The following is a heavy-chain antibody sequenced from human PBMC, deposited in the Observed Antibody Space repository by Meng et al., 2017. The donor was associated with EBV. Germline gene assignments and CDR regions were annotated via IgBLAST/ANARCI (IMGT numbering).Heavy chain of an antibody. CDR1: GGSVNNESYY. D-gene: IGHD4-11*01. V-gene: IGHV4-61*01. CDR3: ARGDYTNYPRWFDS. CDR2: IYYTGST. J-gene: IGHJ5*01. Sequence: QVQLQESGPGLVKPSGXLSLTCTVSGGSVNNESYYWGWIRQPPGKGLEYIGYIYYTGSTNYNSSLKSRVTISLDKSKNQFSLKLTSLTAADTAIYYCARGDYTNYPRWFDSWGQGTLGTVSS.